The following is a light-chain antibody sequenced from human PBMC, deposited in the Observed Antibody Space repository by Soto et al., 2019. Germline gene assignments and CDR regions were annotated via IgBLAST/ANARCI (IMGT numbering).Light chain of an antibody. CDR3: QQYHSHPVT. Sequence: DIQMTQSPSSVSASVGDRVTITCRASQDINSHLAWFQQKPGKAPKSLISDAFSLQSGVPLNFSGSGSGTDFSLTISSLQPEDFATYYCQQYHSHPVTFGGGTKVEIK. J-gene: IGKJ4*01. CDR1: QDINSH. V-gene: IGKV1-16*02. CDR2: DAF.